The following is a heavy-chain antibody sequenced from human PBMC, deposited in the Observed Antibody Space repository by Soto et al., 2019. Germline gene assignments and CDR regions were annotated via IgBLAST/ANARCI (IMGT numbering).Heavy chain of an antibody. V-gene: IGHV4-39*02. J-gene: IGHJ4*02. Sequence: SSDTLSLTCIVSGESISGTIYYWGWIRQPPGKGLEWIGSIYYSGSTYYNPSLKSRVTISVDTSKNHFSLKLTSVTAADTAVYYCARPGGSGWFYFDSWGQGSQVTVS. D-gene: IGHD6-13*01. CDR2: IYYSGST. CDR1: GESISGTIYY. CDR3: ARPGGSGWFYFDS.